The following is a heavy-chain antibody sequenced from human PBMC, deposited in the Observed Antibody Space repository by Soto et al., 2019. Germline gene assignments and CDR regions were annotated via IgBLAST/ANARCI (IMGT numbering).Heavy chain of an antibody. CDR1: GGSVSSGSYY. J-gene: IGHJ6*02. V-gene: IGHV4-61*01. Sequence: KPSETLSLTCTVSGGSVSSGSYYWSWIRQPPXKGLEWIGYIYYSGSTNYNPSLKSRVTISVDTSKNQFSLKLSSVTAADTAVYYCARDPGPYCSGGSCAGGYYYYGMDVWGQGTTVTVSS. CDR2: IYYSGST. CDR3: ARDPGPYCSGGSCAGGYYYYGMDV. D-gene: IGHD2-15*01.